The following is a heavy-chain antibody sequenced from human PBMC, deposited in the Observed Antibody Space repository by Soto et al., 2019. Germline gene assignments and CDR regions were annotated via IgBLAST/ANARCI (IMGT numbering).Heavy chain of an antibody. D-gene: IGHD6-13*01. CDR2: INPNSGDT. CDR3: ARGRPPRGIAAAGDY. Sequence: ASVKVSCKASGYTFTGYYMHWVRQAPGQGLEWMGWINPNSGDTNYAQKFQGRVTMTRDTSISTAYMELSRLRSDDTAVYYCARGRPPRGIAAAGDYWGQGTLVTVSS. J-gene: IGHJ4*02. V-gene: IGHV1-2*02. CDR1: GYTFTGYY.